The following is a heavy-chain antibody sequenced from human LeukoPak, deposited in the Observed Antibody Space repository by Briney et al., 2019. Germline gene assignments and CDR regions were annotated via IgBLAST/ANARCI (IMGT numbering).Heavy chain of an antibody. CDR2: IYHSGST. CDR3: ARVDGGNSYYYYYMDV. Sequence: SETLSLTCAVSGYSISSGYYWGWIRQPPGKGLEWIGSIYHSGSTYYNPSLKSRVTISVDTSKNQFSLKLSSVTAADTAVYYCARVDGGNSYYYYYMDVWGKGTTVTVSS. V-gene: IGHV4-38-2*01. D-gene: IGHD4-23*01. J-gene: IGHJ6*03. CDR1: GYSISSGYY.